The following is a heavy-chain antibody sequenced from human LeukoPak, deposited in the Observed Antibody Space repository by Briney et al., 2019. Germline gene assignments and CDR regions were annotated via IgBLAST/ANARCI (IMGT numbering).Heavy chain of an antibody. CDR3: AREGGYTYGSDY. CDR2: ISSSSSST. CDR1: GFTFNSYT. Sequence: AGSLRLSCAASGFTFNSYTMNWVRQAPGKGLEWVSSISSSSSSTYYADSVRGRFTISRDNAKSSLFLQMNSLRAEDTAVYYCAREGGYTYGSDYWGQGTLVTVSS. J-gene: IGHJ4*02. D-gene: IGHD5-18*01. V-gene: IGHV3-21*01.